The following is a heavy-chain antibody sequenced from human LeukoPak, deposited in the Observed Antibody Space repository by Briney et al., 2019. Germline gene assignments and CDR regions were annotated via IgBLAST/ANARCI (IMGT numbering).Heavy chain of an antibody. CDR2: ISPHNGDT. J-gene: IGHJ4*02. V-gene: IGHV1-18*01. Sequence: GASVKVSCKPSGYTFTNYNLAWVRQAPGEGLEWMGWISPHNGDTNYAPKFQGRVTLTTDTSTSTGYMELRNLRSDDTAVYYCAREAADHLDYWGQGTLVTVSS. CDR3: AREAADHLDY. CDR1: GYTFTNYN.